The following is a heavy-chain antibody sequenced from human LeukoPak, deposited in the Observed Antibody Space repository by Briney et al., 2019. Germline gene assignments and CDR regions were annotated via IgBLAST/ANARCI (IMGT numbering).Heavy chain of an antibody. CDR2: IYHSGST. CDR3: ARMATIGSIADY. D-gene: IGHD5-24*01. V-gene: IGHV4-30-2*01. J-gene: IGHJ4*02. Sequence: PSETLSLTCAVSGGSISSGGYSWSWIRQPPGKGLEWIGYIYHSGSTYYNPSLKSRVTISVDRSKNQFSLKLSSVTAADTAVYYCARMATIGSIADYWGQGTLVTVSS. CDR1: GGSISSGGYS.